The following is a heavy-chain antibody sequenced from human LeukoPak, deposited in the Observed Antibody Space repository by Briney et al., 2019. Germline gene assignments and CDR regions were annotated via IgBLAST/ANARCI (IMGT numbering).Heavy chain of an antibody. CDR3: ARTNYSGYSSSWYLDV. J-gene: IGHJ6*02. D-gene: IGHD6-13*01. CDR2: IIPIFGTA. V-gene: IGHV1-69*13. CDR1: GGTFSSYA. Sequence: SVKVSCKASGGTFSSYAISWVRQAPGQGLEWMGGIIPIFGTANYAQKFQGRVTITADESTSTAYMELSSLRSEDTGVYYCARTNYSGYSSSWYLDVWGQGTTVTVSS.